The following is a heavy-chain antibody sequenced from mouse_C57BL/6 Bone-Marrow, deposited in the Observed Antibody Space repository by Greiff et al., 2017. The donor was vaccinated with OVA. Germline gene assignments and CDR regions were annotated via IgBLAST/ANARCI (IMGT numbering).Heavy chain of an antibody. CDR1: GFTFSDYG. CDR3: ARKGGSDGDY. Sequence: DVKLVESGGGLVKPGGSLTLSCAASGFTFSDYGMHWVRQAPEKGLEWVAYISSGSSTIYYADTVKGRFIISRDNAKNTLFLQMTSLRSEDKDMYCWARKGGSDGDYWGQGTSVTVSS. V-gene: IGHV5-17*01. CDR2: ISSGSSTI. J-gene: IGHJ4*01.